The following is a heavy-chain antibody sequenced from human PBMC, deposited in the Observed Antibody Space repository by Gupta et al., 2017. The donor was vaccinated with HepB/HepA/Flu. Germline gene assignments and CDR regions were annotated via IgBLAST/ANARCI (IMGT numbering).Heavy chain of an antibody. CDR2: IYYSGSS. V-gene: IGHV4-39*01. D-gene: IGHD3-22*01. CDR3: ARQDSHYYDSSGYYAFPLDY. J-gene: IGHJ4*02. Sequence: QLQLHESGPGLVKPSETLSLTCTVSGGSISSSSYYCGWIRQPPGKGLEWIGSIYYSGSSYYNPSLKSRVTIAVDTSTNQFSLKLSSVTAADTAVYYCARQDSHYYDSSGYYAFPLDYWGQGTLVTVPS. CDR1: GGSISSSSYY.